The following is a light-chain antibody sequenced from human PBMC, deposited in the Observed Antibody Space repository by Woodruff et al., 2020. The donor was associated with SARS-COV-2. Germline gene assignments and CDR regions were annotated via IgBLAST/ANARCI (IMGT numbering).Light chain of an antibody. CDR2: DAS. J-gene: IGKJ4*01. CDR1: QSVSSY. CDR3: QQRSIWPPLT. Sequence: GERATLSCRASQSVSSYLAWYQQKPGQAPRLLIYDASNRATGITARFSGSGSGTDFTLTISSLEPEDFAVYYCQQRSIWPPLTFGGGTKV. V-gene: IGKV3-11*01.